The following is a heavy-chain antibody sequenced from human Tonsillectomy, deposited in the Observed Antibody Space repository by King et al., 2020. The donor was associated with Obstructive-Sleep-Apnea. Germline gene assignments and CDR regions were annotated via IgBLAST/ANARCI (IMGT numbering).Heavy chain of an antibody. D-gene: IGHD3-9*01. J-gene: IGHJ5*02. Sequence: QLQESGPGLVKPSETLSLTCTVSGGSISSSSYYWGWIRQPPGKGLEWIGSIYYSGSTYYNPSLKSRVTISVDTSKNQFSLKLSSVTAADTAVYYCARVFRLRYFDWLSSNWFDPWGQGNLVTVSS. CDR3: ARVFRLRYFDWLSSNWFDP. CDR1: GGSISSSSYY. CDR2: IYYSGST. V-gene: IGHV4-39*01.